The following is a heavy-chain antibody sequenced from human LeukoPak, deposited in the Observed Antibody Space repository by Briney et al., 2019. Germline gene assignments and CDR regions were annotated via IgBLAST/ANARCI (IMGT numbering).Heavy chain of an antibody. CDR2: ISAYNGNT. CDR1: GYTFTSYG. CDR3: ASDHYYDILTGYYPPFYYGMDV. Sequence: ASVGASCKPSGYTFTSYGISGVRQAPGQGLEWMGWISAYNGNTNYAQKLQGRVTMTTHTSTSTAYMELRRLSSDDPAVFYCASDHYYDILTGYYPPFYYGMDVWGKGTTVTVSS. J-gene: IGHJ6*04. D-gene: IGHD3-9*01. V-gene: IGHV1-18*04.